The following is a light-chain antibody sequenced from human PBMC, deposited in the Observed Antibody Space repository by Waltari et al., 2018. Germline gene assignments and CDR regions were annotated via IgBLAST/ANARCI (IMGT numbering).Light chain of an antibody. Sequence: EVMMPQSPATLSVSPGERAPLSCRASPSVSSDLAWYQQKAGQAPRLLIYAASTRATGIPARFSGSGSGTEFTLTISSLQSEDFAVYYCQQYNSWPRTFGLGTKVETK. V-gene: IGKV3-15*01. CDR1: PSVSSD. CDR2: AAS. CDR3: QQYNSWPRT. J-gene: IGKJ1*01.